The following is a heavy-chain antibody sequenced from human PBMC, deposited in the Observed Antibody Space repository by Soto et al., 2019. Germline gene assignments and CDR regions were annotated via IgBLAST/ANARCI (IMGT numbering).Heavy chain of an antibody. J-gene: IGHJ1*01. CDR1: GYTLTELS. CDR2: FDPEDGET. D-gene: IGHD6-19*01. Sequence: GASVKVSCKVSGYTLTELSMHWVRQAPGKGLEWMGGFDPEDGETIYAQKLQGRVTMTEDTSTDTAYMELSSLRSEDTAVYYCAPKAGIAVAVRVEYFRHWGQGTLVTVSS. V-gene: IGHV1-24*01. CDR3: APKAGIAVAVRVEYFRH.